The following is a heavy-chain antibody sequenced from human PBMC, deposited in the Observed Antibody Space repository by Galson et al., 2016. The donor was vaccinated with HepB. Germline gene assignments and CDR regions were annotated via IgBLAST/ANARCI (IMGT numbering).Heavy chain of an antibody. CDR1: GFTFSHYD. D-gene: IGHD3-22*01. CDR3: ARGGTWDSNGWFQFEY. J-gene: IGHJ4*02. V-gene: IGHV3-33*01. Sequence: SLRLSCAASGFTFSHYDMHWVRQAPGKGLEWVAVKWYDGRNKYYADSVKGRFTISRDNSENTLYLQMNNLRVEDTAVYYCARGGTWDSNGWFQFEYWGQGTMVTVSS. CDR2: KWYDGRNK.